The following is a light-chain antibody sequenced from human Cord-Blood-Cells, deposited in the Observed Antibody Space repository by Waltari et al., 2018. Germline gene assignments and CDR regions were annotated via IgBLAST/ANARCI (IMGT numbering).Light chain of an antibody. V-gene: IGKV3-11*01. CDR2: DAS. Sequence: IVLPQSPATLSLSPGERAPPSCRASQSVSSYLAWYQQKPGQAPRLPIYDASNRATGIPARFSGSGSGTDFTLTISSLEPEDFAVYYCQQRSNWPPFTFGPGTKVDIK. J-gene: IGKJ3*01. CDR3: QQRSNWPPFT. CDR1: QSVSSY.